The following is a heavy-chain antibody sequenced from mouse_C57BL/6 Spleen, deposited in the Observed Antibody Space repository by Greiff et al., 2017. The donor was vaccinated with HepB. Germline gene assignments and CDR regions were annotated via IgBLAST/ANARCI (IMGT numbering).Heavy chain of an antibody. J-gene: IGHJ3*01. V-gene: IGHV5-16*01. D-gene: IGHD3-2*02. CDR2: INYDGSST. CDR1: GFTFSDYY. Sequence: DVQLVGSEGGLVQPGSSMKLSCTASGFTFSDYYMAWVRQVPEKGLEWVANINYDGSSTYYLDSLKSRFIISRDNAKNILYLQMSSLKSEDTATYYCARGTAQAAWFAYWGQGTLVTVSA. CDR3: ARGTAQAAWFAY.